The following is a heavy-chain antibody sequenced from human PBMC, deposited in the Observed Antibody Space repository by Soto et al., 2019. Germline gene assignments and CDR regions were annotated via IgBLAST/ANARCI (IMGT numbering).Heavy chain of an antibody. CDR2: ISSSGNII. V-gene: IGHV3-11*01. Sequence: QVQLVESGGGLVKTGGSLRIVCEASGFTFSDYYMSWVRQAPGKGLEWVSYISSSGNIIYYADSVKGRFTISRDNAKNSVYLHMNSLRAEDTALYFCAKTSSENYYDPVFSWGQGTLVTVSS. J-gene: IGHJ4*02. D-gene: IGHD3-22*01. CDR1: GFTFSDYY. CDR3: AKTSSENYYDPVFS.